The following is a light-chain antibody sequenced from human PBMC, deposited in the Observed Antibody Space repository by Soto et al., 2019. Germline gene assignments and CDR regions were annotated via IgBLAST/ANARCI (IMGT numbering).Light chain of an antibody. CDR3: QQYQHKSYPYT. CDR1: QSIDIN. CDR2: KAF. J-gene: IGKJ2*01. Sequence: DIQMTQSPSTLSASVGDRVTITCRASQSIDINLAWYQQKPGKAPNLLIYKAFSLESGVPSRFSGSGSGTEFTLTISSLQPDDFATYYCQQYQHKSYPYTFGQGTKLEIK. V-gene: IGKV1-5*03.